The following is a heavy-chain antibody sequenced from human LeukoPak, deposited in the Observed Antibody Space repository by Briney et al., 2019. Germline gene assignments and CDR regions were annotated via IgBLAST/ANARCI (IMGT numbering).Heavy chain of an antibody. J-gene: IGHJ5*02. V-gene: IGHV4-59*08. CDR2: MYCSGTT. D-gene: IGHD1-14*01. CDR3: ARHDNYPGFGRGFDP. CDR1: GDSMSGYY. Sequence: PSETLSLTCSVSGDSMSGYYWSWIRQPPGKGLEWIGYMYCSGTTNYNPSLKSRVTISADTSKNHFSLKLYSVTAADTAVYYCARHDNYPGFGRGFDPWGQGFLVTVTS.